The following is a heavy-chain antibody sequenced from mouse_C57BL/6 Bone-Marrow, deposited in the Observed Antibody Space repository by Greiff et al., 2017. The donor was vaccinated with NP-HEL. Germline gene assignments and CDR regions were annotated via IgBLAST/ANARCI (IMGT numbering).Heavy chain of an antibody. CDR3: ARRGSSPSYWYFDV. V-gene: IGHV1-64*01. Sequence: QVQLQQPGAELVKPGASVKLSCKASGYTFTSYWMHWVKQRPGQGLEWIGMIHPNSGSTKYNEKFKSKATLTVDKSSSTAYMQLSSLTSEDSAVYYCARRGSSPSYWYFDVWGTGTTVTVSS. CDR1: GYTFTSYW. D-gene: IGHD1-1*01. J-gene: IGHJ1*03. CDR2: IHPNSGST.